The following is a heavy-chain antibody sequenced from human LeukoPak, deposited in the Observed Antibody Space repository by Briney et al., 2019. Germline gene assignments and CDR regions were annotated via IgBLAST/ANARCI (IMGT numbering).Heavy chain of an antibody. D-gene: IGHD6-13*01. Sequence: GGSLRLSCAASGFTFSSYWMSWVRQAPGKGLEWVANIKQDGSEKYYVDSVKGRFTISRDNAKNSLYLQMNSLRAEDTAVYYCARGTIAAVGYYYFDYWGQGTQVTVSS. CDR1: GFTFSSYW. CDR3: ARGTIAAVGYYYFDY. CDR2: IKQDGSEK. V-gene: IGHV3-7*04. J-gene: IGHJ4*02.